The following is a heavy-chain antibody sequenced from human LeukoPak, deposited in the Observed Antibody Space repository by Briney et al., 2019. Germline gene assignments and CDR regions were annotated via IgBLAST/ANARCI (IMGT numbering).Heavy chain of an antibody. CDR1: GYSISSGYY. CDR2: IYHSGST. CDR3: ARVSLLWFGESQRWFDP. Sequence: SETLSLTCAVSGYSISSGYYWGWIRQPPGKGLEWIGSIYHSGSTYYNPSLKSRVTISVDTSKNQFSLKPSSVTAADTAVYYCARVSLLWFGESQRWFDPWGQGTLVTVSS. D-gene: IGHD3-10*01. V-gene: IGHV4-38-2*01. J-gene: IGHJ5*02.